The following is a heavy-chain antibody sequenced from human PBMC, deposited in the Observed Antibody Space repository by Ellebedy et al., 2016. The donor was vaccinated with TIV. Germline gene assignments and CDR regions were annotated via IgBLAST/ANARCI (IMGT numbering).Heavy chain of an antibody. CDR1: GFTFSSYS. CDR2: ISYDGSNK. CDR3: AKVGSSSSSRYYYYMDV. J-gene: IGHJ6*03. V-gene: IGHV3-30*18. Sequence: GGSLRLXXAASGFTFSSYSMNWVRQAPGKGLEWVAVISYDGSNKYYADSVKGRFTISRNNSKNTLYLQMNSLRAEDTAVYYCAKVGSSSSSRYYYYMDVWGKGTTVTVSS. D-gene: IGHD6-6*01.